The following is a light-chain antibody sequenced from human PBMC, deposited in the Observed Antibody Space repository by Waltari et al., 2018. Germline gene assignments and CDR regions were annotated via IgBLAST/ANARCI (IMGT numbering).Light chain of an antibody. CDR2: GSS. CDR1: SSNIGANYD. CDR3: QTYDGRISAWV. J-gene: IGLJ3*02. Sequence: QSVLTQPPSVSGAPGQRVTISCSGGSSNIGANYDVQWYQQFPGTATKILIYGSSNRPSGVPDRVSGSKSGTSASLDISGLQAEDEADYYCQTYDGRISAWVFGGGTKLTVL. V-gene: IGLV1-40*01.